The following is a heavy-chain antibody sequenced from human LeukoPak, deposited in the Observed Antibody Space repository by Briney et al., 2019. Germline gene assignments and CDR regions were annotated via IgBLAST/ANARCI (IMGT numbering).Heavy chain of an antibody. V-gene: IGHV4-59*01. Sequence: SETLSLTCTVSGGSISSYYWSWFRQPPGKGPEWIGYIYYSGSTNYNPSLKSRITISVETSKNQFSLKLSSVTAADTAVYYCARASYGSETKPYYFDYWGQGTLVTVSS. CDR1: GGSISSYY. CDR3: ARASYGSETKPYYFDY. J-gene: IGHJ4*02. D-gene: IGHD3-10*01. CDR2: IYYSGST.